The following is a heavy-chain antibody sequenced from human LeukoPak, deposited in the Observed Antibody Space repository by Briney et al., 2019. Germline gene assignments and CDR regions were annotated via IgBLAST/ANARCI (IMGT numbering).Heavy chain of an antibody. CDR2: IYYDGST. V-gene: IGHV4-39*01. Sequence: KPSETLSLTCTVSGGSVSGSDYYWGWIRQPPGKGLEWIGSIYYDGSTYYNPSLKSRVTISVDTSKNQFSLNLNSVTAADTAVYYCARHGALSGGVGLWGRGTLVTVSS. D-gene: IGHD3-16*01. J-gene: IGHJ2*01. CDR3: ARHGALSGGVGL. CDR1: GGSVSGSDYY.